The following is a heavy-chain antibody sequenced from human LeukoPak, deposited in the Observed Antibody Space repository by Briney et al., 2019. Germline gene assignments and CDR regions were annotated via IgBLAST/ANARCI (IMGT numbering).Heavy chain of an antibody. V-gene: IGHV1-8*01. D-gene: IGHD3-22*01. CDR3: AYGDSSGYPYYGMDV. Sequence: GASVKVSCKASGYTFTSYDINWVRQATGQGLEWMGWMNPNSGNTGYAQKFQGRVTMTWNTSISTAYMELSSLRSEDTAVYYCAYGDSSGYPYYGMDVWGQGTTVTVSS. J-gene: IGHJ6*02. CDR2: MNPNSGNT. CDR1: GYTFTSYD.